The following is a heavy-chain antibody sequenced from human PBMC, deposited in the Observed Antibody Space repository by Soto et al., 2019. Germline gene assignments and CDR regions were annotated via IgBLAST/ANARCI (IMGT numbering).Heavy chain of an antibody. D-gene: IGHD4-4*01. J-gene: IGHJ5*01. CDR3: ASGVRDYTNYWFDY. Sequence: QVQLQESGPGLVKPSGTLSLTCTVSGYSISSSHWWSWVRQPPGKGLEWIGDIHHSGSTNYNPSLKSRVTISVDKSKKQFSLRLISESAADTALYYCASGVRDYTNYWFDYWGQGTLVTVSS. V-gene: IGHV4-4*02. CDR2: IHHSGST. CDR1: GYSISSSHW.